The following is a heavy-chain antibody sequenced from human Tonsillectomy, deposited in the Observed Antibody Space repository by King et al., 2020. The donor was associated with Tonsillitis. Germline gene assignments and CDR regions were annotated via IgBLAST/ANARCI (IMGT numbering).Heavy chain of an antibody. V-gene: IGHV3-11*05. D-gene: IGHD5-18*01. Sequence: VQLVESGGSLVKPGGSLRLSCAASGFTFSDYYMSWIRQAPGKGLEWVSYISSSSSYTDYADSVKGRFTISRDNAKNSLYLQMNSLRAEDTAVYYCARDLRETDTAIVGYYFDYWGQGTLVTVSS. J-gene: IGHJ4*02. CDR2: ISSSSSYT. CDR3: ARDLRETDTAIVGYYFDY. CDR1: GFTFSDYY.